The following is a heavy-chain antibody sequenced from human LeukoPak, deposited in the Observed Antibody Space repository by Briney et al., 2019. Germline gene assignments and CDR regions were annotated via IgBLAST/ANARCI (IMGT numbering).Heavy chain of an antibody. CDR1: GFTFSSYS. D-gene: IGHD2-21*02. CDR2: ISSSSSYI. J-gene: IGHJ4*02. V-gene: IGHV3-21*01. CDR3: ARVEATAVFY. Sequence: PGGSLRPSCAASGFTFSSYSMNWVRQAPGKGLEWVSSISSSSSYIYYADSVKGRFTISRDNAKNSLYLQMNSLRADDTAVYYCARVEATAVFYWGQGTLVIVSS.